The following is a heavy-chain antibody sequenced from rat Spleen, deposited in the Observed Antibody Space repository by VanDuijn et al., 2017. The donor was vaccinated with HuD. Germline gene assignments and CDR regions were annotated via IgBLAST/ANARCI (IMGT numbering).Heavy chain of an antibody. CDR2: ISIGGTNI. V-gene: IGHV5-25*01. CDR3: VRHIDY. Sequence: EVQLVESGGGLVQPGRSMKLSCAASGFTFTNYYMAWVRQAPTKALEWVASISIGGTNIYYRDSVKGRFTISRENAKRTLYLQMDSLRSEDTATYYCVRHIDYWGQGVMVTVSS. CDR1: GFTFTNYY. J-gene: IGHJ2*01.